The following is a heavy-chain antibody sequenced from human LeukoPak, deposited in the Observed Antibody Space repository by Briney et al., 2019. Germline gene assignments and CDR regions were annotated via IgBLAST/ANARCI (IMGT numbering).Heavy chain of an antibody. CDR1: GFTFSSYA. D-gene: IGHD1-26*01. CDR3: ARDKGVGATTAGAFDI. Sequence: QTGRSLRLSCAASGFTFSSYAMHWVRQAPGKGLEWVAVISYDGSNKYYADSVKGRFTISRDNSRNTLYLQMNSLRAEDTAVYYCARDKGVGATTAGAFDIWGQGTMVTVSS. CDR2: ISYDGSNK. J-gene: IGHJ3*02. V-gene: IGHV3-30-3*01.